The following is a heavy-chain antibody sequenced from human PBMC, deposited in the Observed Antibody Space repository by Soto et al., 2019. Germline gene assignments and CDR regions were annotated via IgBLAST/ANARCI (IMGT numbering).Heavy chain of an antibody. J-gene: IGHJ5*02. D-gene: IGHD3-10*01. CDR2: IYYSGST. Sequence: SETLSLTCTVSGRSISSGGYYWSWIRQHPGKGLEWIGYIYYSGSTYYNPSLKSRVTISVDTSKNQFSLKLSSVTAADTAVYYCARVEKRITMVRGIDPWGQGTLVTVSS. CDR1: GRSISSGGYY. CDR3: ARVEKRITMVRGIDP. V-gene: IGHV4-31*03.